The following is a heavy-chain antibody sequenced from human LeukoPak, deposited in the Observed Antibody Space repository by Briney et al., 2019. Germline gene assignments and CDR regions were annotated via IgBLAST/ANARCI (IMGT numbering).Heavy chain of an antibody. D-gene: IGHD3-9*01. J-gene: IGHJ4*02. V-gene: IGHV4-4*02. CDR3: ATYHDISSGFTFDS. Sequence: PSETLFLTCAVSGVSVNNDRWWNWVRHPPGKGLEWIGEIHPSGSVRYDPSLKSRVSISLDKSNDHVSLTLTSVTAADTAVYFCATYHDISSGFTFDSWGQGTLVTVSS. CDR1: GVSVNNDRW. CDR2: IHPSGSV.